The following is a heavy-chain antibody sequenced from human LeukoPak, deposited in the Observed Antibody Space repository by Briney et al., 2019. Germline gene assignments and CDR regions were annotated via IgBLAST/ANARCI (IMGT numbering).Heavy chain of an antibody. J-gene: IGHJ4*02. CDR1: GYTFTNYY. Sequence: ASVKVSCKASGYTFTNYYIHWVRQAPGQGLEWMGMIIPSDGFTTYAQKFQGRLTMTRDMSTSTVYMELSSLRPEDTALYYCATAGRRLFGVLIPLSFDYWGQGTLVTASS. D-gene: IGHD3-3*01. CDR3: ATAGRRLFGVLIPLSFDY. V-gene: IGHV1-46*01. CDR2: IIPSDGFT.